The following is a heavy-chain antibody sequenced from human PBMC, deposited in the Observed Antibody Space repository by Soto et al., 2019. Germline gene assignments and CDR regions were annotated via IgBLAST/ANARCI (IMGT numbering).Heavy chain of an antibody. J-gene: IGHJ6*02. V-gene: IGHV3-30*18. Sequence: PWWSLRLSCEASVFAFRSYAMHWFRQAPGKGLEWVGVISYDGGNIYYADSVKGRFTISRDNSKNTLYVQVKSLRPEDTAVYYCAKGILSATIGPYAMDVWGQGTTVTVSS. CDR2: ISYDGGNI. D-gene: IGHD3-16*01. CDR1: VFAFRSYA. CDR3: AKGILSATIGPYAMDV.